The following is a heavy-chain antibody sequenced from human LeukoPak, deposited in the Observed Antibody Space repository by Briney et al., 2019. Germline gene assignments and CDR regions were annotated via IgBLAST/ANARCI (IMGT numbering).Heavy chain of an antibody. CDR3: ANVDCSGGSCYPGYYYMDV. CDR2: ISTSSSYI. CDR1: GFTFSGST. D-gene: IGHD2-15*01. V-gene: IGHV3-21*01. Sequence: GGSLRLSCAASGFTFSGSTMNWVRQAPGKGLEWVSFISTSSSYIYYADSVRGRFTISRDNAKNSLYLQMNSLRAEDTAVYYCANVDCSGGSCYPGYYYMDVWGKGTTVTVSS. J-gene: IGHJ6*03.